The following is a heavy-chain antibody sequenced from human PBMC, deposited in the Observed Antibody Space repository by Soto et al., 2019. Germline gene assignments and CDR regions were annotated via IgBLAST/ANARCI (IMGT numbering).Heavy chain of an antibody. Sequence: SETLSLTCTVSGASINNTDYYWRWIRQTPGKGLEWIGYVYYSGTTDYIPSLKSRLSMSIDKSQNQFTLKLNSVTAADTATYYCARMSYFYDKWYFDLWGRGNLVT. V-gene: IGHV4-30-4*01. CDR2: VYYSGTT. J-gene: IGHJ2*01. CDR3: ARMSYFYDKWYFDL. CDR1: GASINNTDYY. D-gene: IGHD3-22*01.